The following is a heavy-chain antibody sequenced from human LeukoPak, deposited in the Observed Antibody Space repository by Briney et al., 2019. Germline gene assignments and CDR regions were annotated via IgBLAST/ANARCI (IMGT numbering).Heavy chain of an antibody. D-gene: IGHD6-13*01. CDR2: IRYDGSNK. V-gene: IGHV3-30*02. J-gene: IGHJ4*02. CDR3: ARETAGFDY. Sequence: GGSLRLSCTASGFTFSSYGMHWVRQAPGKGLEWVAFIRYDGSNKYYADSVKGRFTISRDNAKNSLYLQMDSLRAEDTAVYYCARETAGFDYWGQGTLVTVSS. CDR1: GFTFSSYG.